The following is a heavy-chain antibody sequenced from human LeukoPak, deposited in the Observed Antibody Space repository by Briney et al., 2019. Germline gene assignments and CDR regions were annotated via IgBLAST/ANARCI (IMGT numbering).Heavy chain of an antibody. CDR3: ARGSYDYVWGSYRWAFDY. CDR2: IYDSGST. J-gene: IGHJ4*02. Sequence: SETLSLTCTVSGGSISIYYWSWIRQPPGKGLEWIGYIYDSGSTNYNPSLKSRVTISVDTSKNQFSLKLSSVTAADTAVYYCARGSYDYVWGSYRWAFDYWGQGTLVTVSS. CDR1: GGSISIYY. V-gene: IGHV4-59*12. D-gene: IGHD3-16*02.